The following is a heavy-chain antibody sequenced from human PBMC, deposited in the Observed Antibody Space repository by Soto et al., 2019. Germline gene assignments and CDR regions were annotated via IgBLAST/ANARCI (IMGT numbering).Heavy chain of an antibody. CDR3: ARDPGPRGFFYGPFDY. D-gene: IGHD3-10*01. Sequence: PGGSLRLSCAGSGFTFTSYGMHWVRQAPGKGLEWVAVIWNDGTKKYYVDSVKGRFSISRDNSENTLYLQMNSLSAEDTAVYYCARDPGPRGFFYGPFDYWGQGTLVTVS. V-gene: IGHV3-33*01. CDR2: IWNDGTKK. CDR1: GFTFTSYG. J-gene: IGHJ4*02.